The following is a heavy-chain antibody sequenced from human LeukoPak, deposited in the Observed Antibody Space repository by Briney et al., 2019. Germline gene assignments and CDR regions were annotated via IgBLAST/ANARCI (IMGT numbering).Heavy chain of an antibody. J-gene: IGHJ4*02. V-gene: IGHV3-11*01. CDR2: ISDSGTTI. CDR1: GFSFSDYY. Sequence: GGSLRLSYVVSGFSFSDYYMSWIRQAPGKGLEWVSYISDSGTTIYYADSVEGRFTVSRDNAKNSLYLQMNSLRAEDTAVYYCAREYNHYLLIWGQGTLVTVSS. D-gene: IGHD1-14*01. CDR3: AREYNHYLLI.